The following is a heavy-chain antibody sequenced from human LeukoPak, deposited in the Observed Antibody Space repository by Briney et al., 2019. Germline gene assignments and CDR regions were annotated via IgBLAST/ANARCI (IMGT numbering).Heavy chain of an antibody. CDR3: ARLYYDSSGYYRAFDI. V-gene: IGHV4-4*07. J-gene: IGHJ3*02. CDR1: GGSISSYY. CDR2: IYTSGST. Sequence: SETLSLTCTVSGGSISSYYWSWIRQPAGKGLEWIGRIYTSGSTNYNPSLKSRVTMSVDTSKNQFSLKLSSVTAADTAVYYCARLYYDSSGYYRAFDIWGQGTMVTVSS. D-gene: IGHD3-22*01.